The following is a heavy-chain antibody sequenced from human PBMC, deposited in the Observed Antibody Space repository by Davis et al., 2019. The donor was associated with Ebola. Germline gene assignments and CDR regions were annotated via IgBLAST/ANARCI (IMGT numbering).Heavy chain of an antibody. J-gene: IGHJ4*02. V-gene: IGHV5-51*01. CDR3: ARRFNSYGYLVDY. D-gene: IGHD3-16*01. Sequence: GGSLRLSCKGSGYSFSNYWIAWVRQMPGKGLEWMGIIYPDDSETRYSPSFQGQVTVSVDTSISTAYLQWSSLKASDTAMYYCARRFNSYGYLVDYWGQGTLVTVSS. CDR1: GYSFSNYW. CDR2: IYPDDSET.